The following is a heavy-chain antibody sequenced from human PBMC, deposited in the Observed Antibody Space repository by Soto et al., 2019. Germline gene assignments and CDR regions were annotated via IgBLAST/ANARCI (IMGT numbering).Heavy chain of an antibody. V-gene: IGHV4-61*08. D-gene: IGHD4-17*01. CDR2: VYYSWTT. CDR1: GGSVSNKAYY. Sequence: SETLSLTCSVSGGSVSNKAYYLSWIRQPPGKRLECIGYVYYSWTTNYNPSPKSRVTISVHLSKNQFSLRLSSVTTADPALYYCARTTAVHKTIRSRCFFEYWGEGTMVTVSS. J-gene: IGHJ4*02. CDR3: ARTTAVHKTIRSRCFFEY.